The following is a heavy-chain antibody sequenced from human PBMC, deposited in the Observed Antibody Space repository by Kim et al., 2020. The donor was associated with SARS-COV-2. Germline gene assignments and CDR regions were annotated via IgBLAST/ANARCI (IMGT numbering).Heavy chain of an antibody. D-gene: IGHD3-22*01. CDR2: TYYRSKWYN. Sequence: SQTLSLTCAISGDSVSSNSAAWNWIRQSPSRGLEWLGRTYYRSKWYNDYAVSVKSRITINPDTSKNQFSLQLNSVTPEDTAVYYCARSLKNYYDSSGSNWFDPWGQGTLVTVSS. CDR1: GDSVSSNSAA. CDR3: ARSLKNYYDSSGSNWFDP. J-gene: IGHJ5*02. V-gene: IGHV6-1*01.